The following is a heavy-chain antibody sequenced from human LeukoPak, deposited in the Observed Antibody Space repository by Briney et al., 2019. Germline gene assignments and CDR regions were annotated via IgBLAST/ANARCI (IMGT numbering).Heavy chain of an antibody. Sequence: PGGSLRLSCAASGFTFSSYAMSWVRQAPGKGLEWVSAISGSGGSTYYADSVKGRFTISRDNSKNTLYLQMNSLRAEDTAVYYCAKVTMAAAGIYYYYMDVWGKGTTVTVSS. V-gene: IGHV3-23*01. CDR2: ISGSGGST. D-gene: IGHD6-13*01. CDR3: AKVTMAAAGIYYYYMDV. CDR1: GFTFSSYA. J-gene: IGHJ6*03.